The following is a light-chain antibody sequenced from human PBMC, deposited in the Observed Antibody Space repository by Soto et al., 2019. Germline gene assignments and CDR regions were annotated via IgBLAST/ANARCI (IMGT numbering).Light chain of an antibody. CDR2: DND. J-gene: IGLJ2*01. V-gene: IGLV1-51*01. CDR3: GTWDSSLSDAVI. Sequence: QSVLTQPPSVSAAPGQTVTISCSGTNSNIGRNYVAWYQQLQGTAPKLLIYDNDKRHSGIPDRFSGSKSGTSATLGITGLQTGDEADYYCGTWDSSLSDAVIFGEGTKVTVL. CDR1: NSNIGRNY.